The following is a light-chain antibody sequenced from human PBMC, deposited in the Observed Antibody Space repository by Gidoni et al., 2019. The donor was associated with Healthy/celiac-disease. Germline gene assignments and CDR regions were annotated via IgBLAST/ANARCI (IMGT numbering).Light chain of an antibody. CDR1: DIRSKS. CDR3: QVWDSSSDHPVI. Sequence: SYVLTQPPSVSVAPGKTASITCGGNDIRSKSVHWYQQQPGQAPVLVVYDDSDRPSGIPERFSGSNSGNTATLTIGRVEAWDEAVYYCQVWDSSSDHPVIFGGGTKLTVL. V-gene: IGLV3-21*03. J-gene: IGLJ2*01. CDR2: DDS.